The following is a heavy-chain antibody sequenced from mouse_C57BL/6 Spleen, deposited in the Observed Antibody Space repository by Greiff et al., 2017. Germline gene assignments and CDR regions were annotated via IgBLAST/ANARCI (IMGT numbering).Heavy chain of an antibody. J-gene: IGHJ1*03. CDR1: GFTFSDYY. D-gene: IGHD4-1*01. CDR3: ARGGTGTGYFDV. V-gene: IGHV5-16*01. CDR2: INYDGSST. Sequence: EVKLMESEGGLVQPGSSMKLSCTASGFTFSDYYMAWVRQVPEKGLEWVANINYDGSSTYYLDSLKSRFIISRDNAKNILYLQMSSLKSEDTATYYCARGGTGTGYFDVWGTGTTVTVSS.